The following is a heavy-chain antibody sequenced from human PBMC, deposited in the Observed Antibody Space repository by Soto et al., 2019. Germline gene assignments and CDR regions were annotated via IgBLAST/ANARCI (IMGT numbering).Heavy chain of an antibody. CDR2: INHSGST. Sequence: SETLSLTCAVCGGSFSGYYWSWIRQPPGKGLEWIGEINHSGSTNYNPSLKSRVTISVDTSKNQFSLKLSSVTAADTAVYYCARSRYYYGSGSYYYYYYGMDVWGQGTTVTVSS. D-gene: IGHD3-10*01. CDR1: GGSFSGYY. CDR3: ARSRYYYGSGSYYYYYYGMDV. V-gene: IGHV4-34*01. J-gene: IGHJ6*02.